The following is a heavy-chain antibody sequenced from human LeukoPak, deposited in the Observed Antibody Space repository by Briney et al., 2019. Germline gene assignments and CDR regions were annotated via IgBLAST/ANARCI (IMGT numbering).Heavy chain of an antibody. J-gene: IGHJ5*02. Sequence: PGGSLRLSCAASGFTFSSYWMHWVRHAPGKGLVWVSRINSDRSSTSYADSVKGRFTISRDNAKNTLYLQMNSLRAEDTAVYYCARGVGYCSSTSCYWWFDPWGQGTLVTVSS. V-gene: IGHV3-74*01. D-gene: IGHD2-2*01. CDR1: GFTFSSYW. CDR3: ARGVGYCSSTSCYWWFDP. CDR2: INSDRSST.